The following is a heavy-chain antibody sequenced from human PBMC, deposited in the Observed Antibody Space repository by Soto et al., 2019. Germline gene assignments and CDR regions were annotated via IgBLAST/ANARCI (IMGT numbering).Heavy chain of an antibody. V-gene: IGHV1-3*01. D-gene: IGHD6-19*01. CDR3: ARPPGPAVAGRVGGFDY. CDR1: GYTFTSYA. CDR2: INAGNGNT. Sequence: ASVKVSCKASGYTFTSYAMHWVRQAPGQRLEWMGWINAGNGNTKYSQKFQGRVTITRDTSASTAYMELSSLRSEDTAVYYCARPPGPAVAGRVGGFDYWGQGTLVTVSS. J-gene: IGHJ4*02.